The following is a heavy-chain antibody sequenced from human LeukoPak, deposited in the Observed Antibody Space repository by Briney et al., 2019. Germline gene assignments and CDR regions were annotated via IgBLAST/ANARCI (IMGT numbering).Heavy chain of an antibody. V-gene: IGHV3-43*02. D-gene: IGHD1-26*01. CDR3: AKAIGGTFTDYYYYYAMDV. Sequence: GGSLRLSCVASGVSFDDYGRYWVRLAPGKGLEWLSLISGDAGSTYYSDSVKGRFTFSRDNSKTSLYLQMNSLRSQDTVLYYCAKAIGGTFTDYYYYYAMDVWGQGTTVTVSS. J-gene: IGHJ6*02. CDR2: ISGDAGST. CDR1: GVSFDDYG.